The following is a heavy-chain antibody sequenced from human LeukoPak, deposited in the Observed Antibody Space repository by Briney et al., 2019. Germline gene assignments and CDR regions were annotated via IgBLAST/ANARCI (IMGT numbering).Heavy chain of an antibody. Sequence: GGSLRLSCLASGFTLRSYFIHWVRQAPGKGLEWLACICNVEITKNYADSAKGRFTISRDNSKNTLYLQMNSLRPDDTAVYYCAKDSSAYYSDYWGEGTLVSVSS. V-gene: IGHV3-30*02. CDR2: ICNVEITK. CDR1: GFTLRSYF. J-gene: IGHJ4*02. CDR3: AKDSSAYYSDY. D-gene: IGHD3-22*01.